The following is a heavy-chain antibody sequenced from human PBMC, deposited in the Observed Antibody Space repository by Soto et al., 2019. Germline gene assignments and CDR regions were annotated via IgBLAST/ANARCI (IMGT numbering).Heavy chain of an antibody. J-gene: IGHJ3*02. CDR3: ARDYFCDGTGCLDTFDI. Sequence: QVQLVQSGAEVEKPGASVKVSCKSSGYTFTTYGFSWVRQAPGQGLEWMGWIGAYNGNTNYAQKLQGRVTMTTDTSTSTVYMELRSLRSDDTAVYYCARDYFCDGTGCLDTFDIWGQGTMVTVSS. V-gene: IGHV1-18*01. CDR2: IGAYNGNT. D-gene: IGHD3-3*01. CDR1: GYTFTTYG.